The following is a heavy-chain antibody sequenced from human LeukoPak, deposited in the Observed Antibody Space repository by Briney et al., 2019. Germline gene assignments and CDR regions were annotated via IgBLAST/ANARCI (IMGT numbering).Heavy chain of an antibody. CDR1: GFTFSNYW. V-gene: IGHV3-74*01. D-gene: IGHD3-10*01. J-gene: IGHJ4*02. Sequence: PGGSLRLSCAASGFTFSNYWMHWVRQAPGKGLVWVSRINGDGSTTDYADSVKGRFTISRDNAKNTLFLQMNSLRAEDTAVYYCARVGVGRFGELLSVDFWGQGTLVTVSS. CDR3: ARVGVGRFGELLSVDF. CDR2: INGDGSTT.